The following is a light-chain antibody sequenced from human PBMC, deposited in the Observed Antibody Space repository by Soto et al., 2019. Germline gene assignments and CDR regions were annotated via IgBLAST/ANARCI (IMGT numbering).Light chain of an antibody. CDR3: QQYGASPWT. CDR2: GAS. CDR1: QSVGNN. V-gene: IGKV3-15*01. Sequence: IVMTQSPANLSLSPGERATLSCRASQSVGNNLAWYQQKPGQPPRLLIHGASTRATGIPARFSGSGSGTDVTITISRLETEDGAVYHGQQYGASPWTFGQGTKVDIK. J-gene: IGKJ1*01.